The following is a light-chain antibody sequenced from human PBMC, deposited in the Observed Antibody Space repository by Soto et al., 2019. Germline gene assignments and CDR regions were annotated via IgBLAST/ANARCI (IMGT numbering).Light chain of an antibody. CDR1: QSVSSSF. Sequence: DIVLTQSPASLSLPPGERATLSCRASQSVSSSFLAWYQQKPGQAPRLLIYGASRRATGIADRFTGSGSGTDFTLTISRLEPEDFAVYYYQQYDSSLTFGLGTKVEIK. CDR2: GAS. J-gene: IGKJ1*01. V-gene: IGKV3-20*01. CDR3: QQYDSSLT.